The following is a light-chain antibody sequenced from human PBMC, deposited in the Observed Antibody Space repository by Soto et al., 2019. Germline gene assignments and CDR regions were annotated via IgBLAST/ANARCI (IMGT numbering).Light chain of an antibody. J-gene: IGLJ2*01. Sequence: QSALTQPASVSGSPGQSITISCTGTSSDVGGYNYVSWYHQHPGKAPKLMIYDVSNRPSGVSNRFSGSKSGNTASLTIAGLQAEDEADYYCSSYTSSSTLLFGGGTKVTVL. V-gene: IGLV2-14*01. CDR1: SSDVGGYNY. CDR3: SSYTSSSTLL. CDR2: DVS.